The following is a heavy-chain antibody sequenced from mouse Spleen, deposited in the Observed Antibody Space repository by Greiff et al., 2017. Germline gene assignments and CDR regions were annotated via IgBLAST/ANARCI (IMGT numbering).Heavy chain of an antibody. D-gene: IGHD1-1*01. CDR3: ARHGSYYYDGSFDY. J-gene: IGHJ2*01. CDR2: INSNGGST. V-gene: IGHV5-6-2*01. Sequence: DVHLVESGGGLVKPGGSLKLSCAASGFTFSSYAMSWVRQTPEKRLEWVAAINSNGGSTYYPDTVKDRFTISRDNAKNTLYLQMSSLRSEDTALYYCARHGSYYYDGSFDYWGQGTTLTVSS. CDR1: GFTFSSYA.